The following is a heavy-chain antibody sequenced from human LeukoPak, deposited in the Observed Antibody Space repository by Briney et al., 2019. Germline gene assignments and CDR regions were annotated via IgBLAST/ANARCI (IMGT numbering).Heavy chain of an antibody. Sequence: GGSLRLSCAASGFTFSSYGMHWVRQAPGKGLEWVAVIWFDGSKKNYADSVKGRFTISRDNSKNTLYLQMNSLRAEDTAVYYCARDRAAAMEYYYMDVWGKGTTVTVSS. D-gene: IGHD2-2*01. CDR2: IWFDGSKK. CDR3: ARDRAAAMEYYYMDV. J-gene: IGHJ6*03. V-gene: IGHV3-33*01. CDR1: GFTFSSYG.